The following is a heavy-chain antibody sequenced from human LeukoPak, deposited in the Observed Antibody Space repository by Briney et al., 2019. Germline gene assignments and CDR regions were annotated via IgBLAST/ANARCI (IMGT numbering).Heavy chain of an antibody. CDR1: GGSISSYY. V-gene: IGHV4-59*01. Sequence: SETLSLTCTVSGGSISSYYWSWIRQPPGKGLEWIGNINYSGNTNYNPSLKSRVTISVDTSENQFSLKLRSVTAADTAVYFCARAAIDFWSGYYDYYYMDVWGKGTTVIVSS. CDR3: ARAAIDFWSGYYDYYYMDV. CDR2: INYSGNT. J-gene: IGHJ6*03. D-gene: IGHD3-3*01.